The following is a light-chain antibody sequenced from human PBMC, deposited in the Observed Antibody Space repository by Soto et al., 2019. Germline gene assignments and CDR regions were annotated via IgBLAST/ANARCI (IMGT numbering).Light chain of an antibody. CDR2: LEGSGSY. CDR3: ETWDSNTHV. CDR1: SGHSSYI. V-gene: IGLV4-60*03. J-gene: IGLJ1*01. Sequence: QPVLTQSSSASASLGSSVKLTCTLSSGHSSYIIAWHQQQPGKATRYLMKLEGSGSYNKGSGVPDRFSGSSSGADRYLTGSNRQAEDDADYYCETWDSNTHVFGTGTKLTVL.